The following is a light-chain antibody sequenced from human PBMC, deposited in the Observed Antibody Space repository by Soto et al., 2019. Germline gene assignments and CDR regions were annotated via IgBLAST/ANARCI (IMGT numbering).Light chain of an antibody. CDR3: QQYDSYPWT. CDR1: QSISNW. V-gene: IGKV1-5*03. Sequence: DIQMTQSPSTLSASVGDRVTITCRASQSISNWLAWYQQKPGKVPKLLIYKASSLESGVPSRFSGSGSGTEFTLTISRLQPDDFATYFCQQYDSYPWTFGQGTKVEIK. CDR2: KAS. J-gene: IGKJ1*01.